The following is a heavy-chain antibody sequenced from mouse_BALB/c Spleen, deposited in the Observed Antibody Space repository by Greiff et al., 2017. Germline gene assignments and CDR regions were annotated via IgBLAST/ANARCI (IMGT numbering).Heavy chain of an antibody. CDR3: AVVAGDFDY. D-gene: IGHD1-1*01. J-gene: IGHJ2*01. CDR1: GYTFTSYW. CDR2: INPSTGYT. V-gene: IGHV1-7*01. Sequence: VQLQQSGAELAKPGASVKMSCKASGYTFTSYWMHWVKQRPGQGLEWIGYINPSTGYTEYNQKFKDKATLTADKSSSTAYMQLSSLTSEDSAVYYCAVVAGDFDYWGQGTTLTVSS.